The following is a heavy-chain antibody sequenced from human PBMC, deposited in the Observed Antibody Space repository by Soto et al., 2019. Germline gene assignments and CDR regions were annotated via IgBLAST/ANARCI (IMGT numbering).Heavy chain of an antibody. V-gene: IGHV3-30*18. J-gene: IGHJ4*02. CDR1: GFTFSSYG. Sequence: HPGGSLRLSCAASGFTFSSYGMHWVRQAPGKGLEWVAVISYDGSNKYYADSVKGRFTISRDNSKNTLYLQMNSLRAEDTAVYYCAKELRFLEWLFDYWGQGTLVTVSS. CDR3: AKELRFLEWLFDY. D-gene: IGHD3-3*01. CDR2: ISYDGSNK.